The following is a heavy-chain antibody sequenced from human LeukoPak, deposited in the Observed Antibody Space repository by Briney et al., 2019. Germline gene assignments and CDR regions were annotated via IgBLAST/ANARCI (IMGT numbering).Heavy chain of an antibody. CDR3: AREPGFEQQPDDRSY. J-gene: IGHJ4*02. Sequence: PGGSLRLSCAASGFTFSSYSMNWVRQAPGQGLEWVSYISSSSSTIYYADSVKGRFTISRDNAKNSLYLQMNSLRAEDTAVYYCAREPGFEQQPDDRSYWGQGTLVTVSS. CDR1: GFTFSSYS. D-gene: IGHD6-13*01. V-gene: IGHV3-48*01. CDR2: ISSSSSTI.